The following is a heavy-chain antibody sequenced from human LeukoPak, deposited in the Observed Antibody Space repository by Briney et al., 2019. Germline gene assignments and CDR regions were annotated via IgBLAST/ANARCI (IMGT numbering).Heavy chain of an antibody. D-gene: IGHD2-21*02. CDR3: ARDESRGNLVTAPDY. CDR2: ISSSSSYI. Sequence: GGSLRLSCAASGFTFSSYSMNWVRQAPGKGLEWVSSISSSSSYIYYADSVKGRFTISRDNAKNSLYLQMNSLRAEDTAVYYCARDESRGNLVTAPDYWGQGTLVTVSS. CDR1: GFTFSSYS. J-gene: IGHJ4*02. V-gene: IGHV3-21*01.